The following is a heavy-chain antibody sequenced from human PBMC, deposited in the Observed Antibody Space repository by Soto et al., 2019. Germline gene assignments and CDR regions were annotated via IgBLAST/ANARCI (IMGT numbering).Heavy chain of an antibody. CDR1: GFTFSYYT. CDR2: ISNSGDTI. J-gene: IGHJ6*02. D-gene: IGHD2-2*01. Sequence: EVQLLESGGGLVQPGGSLRLSCVASGFTFSYYTMSWVRQAPGKGLEWVSGISNSGDTIYYADSVKGLFTISGDNFKNPLYLQINSLRADDTDVYYCADPVPAPTHYAYYDMDVWGRGTKVTVS. V-gene: IGHV3-23*01. CDR3: ADPVPAPTHYAYYDMDV.